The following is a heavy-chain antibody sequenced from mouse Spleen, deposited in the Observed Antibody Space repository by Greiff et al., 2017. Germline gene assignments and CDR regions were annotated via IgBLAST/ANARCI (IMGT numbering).Heavy chain of an antibody. CDR3: ARWGGAGYYFDY. CDR1: GYAFSSSW. Sequence: QVQLKESGPELVKPGASVKISCKASGYAFSSSWMNWVKQRPGKGLEWIGRIYPGDGATNYNGKFKGKATLTADKSSSTAYMQLSSLTSEESAVYFCARWGGAGYYFDYWGQGTTLTVSS. V-gene: IGHV1-82*01. J-gene: IGHJ2*01. CDR2: IYPGDGAT.